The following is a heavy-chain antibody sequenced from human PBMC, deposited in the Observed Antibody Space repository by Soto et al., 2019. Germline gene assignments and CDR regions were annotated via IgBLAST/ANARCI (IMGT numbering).Heavy chain of an antibody. CDR1: GFTFSTFA. CDR2: ISGSGDNT. Sequence: EVQLLESGGGLVQPGGSLRLSCAASGFTFSTFAMTWVRQAPGKGLECVSAISGSGDNTYYADSVKGRFTMSRDNSKSTLYLQMNSLRGDDTAVYHCAKGRGVLFYFDQWGQGTLVTVSS. D-gene: IGHD2-21*01. CDR3: AKGRGVLFYFDQ. J-gene: IGHJ4*02. V-gene: IGHV3-23*01.